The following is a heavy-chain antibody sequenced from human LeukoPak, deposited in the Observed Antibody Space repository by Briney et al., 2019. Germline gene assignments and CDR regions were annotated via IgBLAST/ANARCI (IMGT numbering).Heavy chain of an antibody. J-gene: IGHJ4*02. V-gene: IGHV3-11*01. D-gene: IGHD6-19*01. Sequence: PGGSLKLSCAASGFTFSDYYMSWIRQAPGKGLEWVSYISSSGSTIYYADSVKGRFTISRDNAKNSLYLQMNSLRAEDTAVYYCARRGPRSGWYIYLDYWGQGTLVTVSS. CDR1: GFTFSDYY. CDR3: ARRGPRSGWYIYLDY. CDR2: ISSSGSTI.